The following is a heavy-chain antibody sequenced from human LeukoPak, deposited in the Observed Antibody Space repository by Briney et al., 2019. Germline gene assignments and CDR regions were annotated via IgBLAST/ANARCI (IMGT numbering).Heavy chain of an antibody. CDR2: IYYSGST. CDR3: SRERREYINSNYYYYYMDV. J-gene: IGHJ6*03. V-gene: IGHV4-61*01. CDR1: GGSISSSSYY. D-gene: IGHD1-1*01. Sequence: SETLSLTCTVSGGSISSSSYYWSWIRQPPGKGLEWIGYIYYSGSTNYNPSLKSRVTISVDTSKNQFSLKLSSVTAADTAVYYCSRERREYINSNYYYYYMDVWGKGTTVTVSS.